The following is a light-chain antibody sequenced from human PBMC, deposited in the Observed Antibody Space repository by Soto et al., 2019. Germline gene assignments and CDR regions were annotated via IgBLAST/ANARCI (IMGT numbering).Light chain of an antibody. J-gene: IGLJ1*01. CDR3: SSYTSTMTNV. CDR2: DVV. Sequence: QCVLTQPASGSGAAGEAISISCTGTRSDVGGFNSVSWYQLRPGTAPKLILYDVVDRPSGVSYRFSGSKSGNTASLTISGLQAADEADYFCSSYTSTMTNVFGSGTKVTVL. V-gene: IGLV2-14*03. CDR1: RSDVGGFNS.